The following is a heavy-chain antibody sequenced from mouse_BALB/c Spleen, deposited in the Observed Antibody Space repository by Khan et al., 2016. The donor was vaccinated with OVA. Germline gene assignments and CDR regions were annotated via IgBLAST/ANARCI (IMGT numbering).Heavy chain of an antibody. J-gene: IGHJ3*01. V-gene: IGHV14-1*02. Sequence: EVQLQQSGAELVRPGALVKLSCKASGFNIKDYYILWVKQRPEQGLEWIGWIDPENGNTIYDPNFQAKASITADTSSNTAYLQLSSLTSEDTAVYYCAGRCYGNYWFAYWGQGTLVTVSA. CDR2: IDPENGNT. CDR1: GFNIKDYY. D-gene: IGHD2-1*01. CDR3: AGRCYGNYWFAY.